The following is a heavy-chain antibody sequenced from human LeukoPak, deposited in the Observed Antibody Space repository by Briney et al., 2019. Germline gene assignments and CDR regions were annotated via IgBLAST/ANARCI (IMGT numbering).Heavy chain of an antibody. CDR3: ARAYDSSGYSSYCFDY. Sequence: SETLSLTCTVSGGSINSPSFYWGWIRQPPGKRLEWIGSIYYSGSTYYNSSLNRRVTVSVDTSKNQFSLKLSSVTAADTAVYYCARAYDSSGYSSYCFDYWGQGALVTVSS. CDR1: GGSINSPSFY. J-gene: IGHJ4*02. CDR2: IYYSGST. D-gene: IGHD3-22*01. V-gene: IGHV4-39*01.